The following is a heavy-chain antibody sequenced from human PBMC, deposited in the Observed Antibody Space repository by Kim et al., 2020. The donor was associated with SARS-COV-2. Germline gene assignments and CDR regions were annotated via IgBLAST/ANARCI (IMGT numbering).Heavy chain of an antibody. Sequence: GGSLRLSCAATGFTFSGSSIHWVRQASDKGLEWVGRIRSKANNYATAYGASVNGRFTFSRDDSKNTAYLLMNSLKTDDSAVYYCAGSLTLGDYYGMDVWGQGTTVTVSS. CDR1: GFTFSGSS. J-gene: IGHJ6*02. D-gene: IGHD1-20*01. V-gene: IGHV3-73*01. CDR2: IRSKANNYAT. CDR3: AGSLTLGDYYGMDV.